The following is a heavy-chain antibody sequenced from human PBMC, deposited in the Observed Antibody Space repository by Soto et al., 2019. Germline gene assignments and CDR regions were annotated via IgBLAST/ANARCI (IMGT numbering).Heavy chain of an antibody. J-gene: IGHJ4*02. D-gene: IGHD6-19*01. CDR1: GYSFTSYW. Sequence: GESLKISCKGSGYSFTSYWIGWVRQMPGKGLEWMGIIYPGDSETRYSPSFQGQVAISADTSITTAYLQWSSLRASDTAMYYCARFQSSGWYGFDYWGQGIQVTVSS. CDR3: ARFQSSGWYGFDY. V-gene: IGHV5-51*01. CDR2: IYPGDSET.